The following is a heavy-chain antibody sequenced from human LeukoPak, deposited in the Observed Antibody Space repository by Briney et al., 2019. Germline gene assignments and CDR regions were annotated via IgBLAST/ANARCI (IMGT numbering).Heavy chain of an antibody. J-gene: IGHJ3*02. CDR3: ASPTLAVAYLDAFDI. CDR2: IYPGDSDT. V-gene: IGHV5-51*01. Sequence: GESLKISCKGSGYSFTSYWIGWVRQMPGKGLEWMGIIYPGDSDTRYSPSFQGQVTISADKSISTAYLQWSSLKASDTAMYYCASPTLAVAYLDAFDIWGQGTMVTVSS. D-gene: IGHD6-19*01. CDR1: GYSFTSYW.